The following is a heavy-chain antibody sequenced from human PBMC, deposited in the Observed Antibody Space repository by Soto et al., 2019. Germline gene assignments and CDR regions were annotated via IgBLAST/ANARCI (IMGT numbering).Heavy chain of an antibody. V-gene: IGHV4-30-4*01. Sequence: SETLSLTCTVSGGSISTGDYYRSWIRQPPGKGLEWIGYIYNSGSSYYNPSLKSRFTISVDMSKNHFSLKLSSVTAADTAVYYCASSCYDSSGYSPNDDFVMLGQGTMVTVSS. J-gene: IGHJ3*02. CDR3: ASSCYDSSGYSPNDDFVM. D-gene: IGHD3-22*01. CDR1: GGSISTGDYY. CDR2: IYNSGSS.